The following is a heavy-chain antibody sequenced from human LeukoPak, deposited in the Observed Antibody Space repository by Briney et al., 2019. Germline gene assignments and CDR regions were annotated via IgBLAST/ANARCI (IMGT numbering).Heavy chain of an antibody. Sequence: PSQTLSLTCTVSGGSISSGSYYWSWIRQPAGKGLEWIGRIYTSGSTNYNPSLKSRVTISVDTSKNQFSLKLSSVTAADTAVYYCGRERFGELVWFDPWGQGTLVTVSS. CDR2: IYTSGST. D-gene: IGHD3-10*01. J-gene: IGHJ5*02. CDR1: GGSISSGSYY. V-gene: IGHV4-61*02. CDR3: GRERFGELVWFDP.